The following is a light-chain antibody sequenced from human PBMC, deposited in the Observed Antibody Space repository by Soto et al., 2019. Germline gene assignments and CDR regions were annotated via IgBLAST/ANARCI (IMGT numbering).Light chain of an antibody. CDR1: QSVSSY. Sequence: QSPATLSLSPGERATLSCRASQSVSSYLAWYQQKPGQAPRLLIYDASNRATGIPARFSGSGSGTDFTLTISSLEPEDFAVYYCQQRSNWPPISFGQGTRLEIK. CDR3: QQRSNWPPIS. CDR2: DAS. V-gene: IGKV3-11*01. J-gene: IGKJ5*01.